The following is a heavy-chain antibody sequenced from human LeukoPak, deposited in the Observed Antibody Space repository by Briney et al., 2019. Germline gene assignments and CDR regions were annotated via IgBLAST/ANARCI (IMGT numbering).Heavy chain of an antibody. Sequence: SVKVSCKASGFTFTSSAVQWVRQARGQRLEWIGWIVVGSGNTNYAQKFQERVTITRDMSTSTAYMELSSLRSEDTAVYYCAADPNCSSTSCYTYYYYMDVWGKGTTVTVSS. CDR1: GFTFTSSA. J-gene: IGHJ6*03. V-gene: IGHV1-58*01. CDR2: IVVGSGNT. CDR3: AADPNCSSTSCYTYYYYMDV. D-gene: IGHD2-2*02.